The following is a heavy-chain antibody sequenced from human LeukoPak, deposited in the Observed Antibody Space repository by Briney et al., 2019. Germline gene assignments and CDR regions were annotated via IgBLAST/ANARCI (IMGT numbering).Heavy chain of an antibody. CDR3: ARGLIF. J-gene: IGHJ4*02. Sequence: PGGSLRLSCAVSGFNFRDHWMDWVRQAPGKGLEWVGHIKTDGSETYYVDSLKGRFSISRDNTNNALYLQMNSLRVEDTAVYYCARGLIFWGQGTLVTVSS. CDR2: IKTDGSET. V-gene: IGHV3-7*03. D-gene: IGHD2-15*01. CDR1: GFNFRDHW.